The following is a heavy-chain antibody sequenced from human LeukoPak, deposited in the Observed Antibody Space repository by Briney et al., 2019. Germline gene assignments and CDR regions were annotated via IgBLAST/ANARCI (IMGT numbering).Heavy chain of an antibody. CDR2: ISSSSSYI. CDR3: ARDPGYCGGDCYPNWFDP. J-gene: IGHJ5*02. D-gene: IGHD2-21*02. V-gene: IGHV3-21*01. Sequence: GRSLRLSCAASGFTFSSYGIHWVRQAPGKGLEWVSSISSSSSYIYYADSVKGRFTISRDNAKNSLYLQMNSLRAEDTAVYYCARDPGYCGGDCYPNWFDPWGQGTLVTVSS. CDR1: GFTFSSYG.